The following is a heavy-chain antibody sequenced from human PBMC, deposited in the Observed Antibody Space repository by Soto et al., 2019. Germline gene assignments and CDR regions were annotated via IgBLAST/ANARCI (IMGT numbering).Heavy chain of an antibody. Sequence: SETLSLTCTVSGGSISTYYWSWIRQPPGKGLEWIGYIYYSGNTNYNPSLKSRVTISVDTSKNQFSLRLSSVTAADTAVYYCARALPQLYYDQYYFDSWGQGALVTVSS. CDR2: IYYSGNT. V-gene: IGHV4-59*01. J-gene: IGHJ4*02. D-gene: IGHD3-3*01. CDR1: GGSISTYY. CDR3: ARALPQLYYDQYYFDS.